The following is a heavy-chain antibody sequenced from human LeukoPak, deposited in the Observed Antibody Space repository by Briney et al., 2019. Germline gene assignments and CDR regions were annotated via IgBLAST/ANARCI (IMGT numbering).Heavy chain of an antibody. D-gene: IGHD3-10*01. Sequence: ASVKVSCKVSGYTLTELSMHWVRQAPGKGLEWMGGFDPEDGETIYAQKFQGRVTMTEDTSTDTAYMELSSLRTEDTAVYYCVKDLVAGLGGNFDSWGQGTLVTVSS. CDR2: FDPEDGET. V-gene: IGHV1-24*01. CDR3: VKDLVAGLGGNFDS. J-gene: IGHJ4*02. CDR1: GYTLTELS.